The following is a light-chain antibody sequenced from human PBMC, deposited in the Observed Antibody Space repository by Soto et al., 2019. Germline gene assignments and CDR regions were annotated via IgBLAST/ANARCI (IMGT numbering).Light chain of an antibody. CDR2: EVS. CDR3: SSYTSSSTRV. Sequence: QSLLRQPASVCGSPGQSITISCTGTISDVGGYNYVSWYQQHPGKAPKLMIYEVSNRPSGVSNRFSGYKSGNTASLTISGLQAQAEADYYCSSYTSSSTRVFGTGTKVTVL. J-gene: IGLJ1*01. CDR1: ISDVGGYNY. V-gene: IGLV2-14*01.